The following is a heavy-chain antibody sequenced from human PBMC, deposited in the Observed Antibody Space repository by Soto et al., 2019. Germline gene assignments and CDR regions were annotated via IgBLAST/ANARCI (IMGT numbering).Heavy chain of an antibody. D-gene: IGHD3-22*01. CDR1: GFTSSSYA. CDR2: ISGSGGST. Sequence: PGGSLRLSCAASGFTSSSYAMSWVRQAPEKGLEWVSGISGSGGSTYYADSVKGRFTISRDNSKNTLYLQMNSLRAEDTAVYYCAKDRTITMIVVPNAFDIWGRGTMVTVSS. V-gene: IGHV3-23*01. CDR3: AKDRTITMIVVPNAFDI. J-gene: IGHJ3*02.